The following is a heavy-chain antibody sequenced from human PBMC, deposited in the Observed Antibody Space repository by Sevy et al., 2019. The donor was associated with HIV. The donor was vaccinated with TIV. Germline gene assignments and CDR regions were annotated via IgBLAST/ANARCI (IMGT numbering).Heavy chain of an antibody. CDR3: AKDAYYYDGSGYSMSQWYYGMDV. J-gene: IGHJ6*02. CDR1: GFTFSTYA. CDR2: ISGSGGDT. D-gene: IGHD3-22*01. V-gene: IGHV3-23*01. Sequence: GGSLTLSCAASGFTFSTYAMSWVRQAPGKGLEWVSVISGSGGDTYYAESVEGRFTISRDNSKNTLYLQMNSLRAEDTAVYYCAKDAYYYDGSGYSMSQWYYGMDVWGQGTTVTVSS.